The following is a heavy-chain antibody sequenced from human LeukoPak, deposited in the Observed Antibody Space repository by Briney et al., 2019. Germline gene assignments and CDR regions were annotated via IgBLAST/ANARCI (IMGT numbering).Heavy chain of an antibody. CDR1: GYTFTAYY. CDR3: ARDDYASTSFDP. J-gene: IGHJ5*02. D-gene: IGHD4/OR15-4a*01. V-gene: IGHV1-2*02. Sequence: VASVKVSCKASGYTFTAYYMHCVRQAPGQGLEWMGWINPNSGDTNYAQNFQGRVTMTRDTSISTAYMELSRLRSDDTAVYYCARDDYASTSFDPWGQGTLVTVSS. CDR2: INPNSGDT.